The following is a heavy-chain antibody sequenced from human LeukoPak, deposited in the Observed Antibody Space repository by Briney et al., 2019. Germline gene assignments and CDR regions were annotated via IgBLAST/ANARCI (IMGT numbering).Heavy chain of an antibody. J-gene: IGHJ4*02. CDR2: INPEETTT. Sequence: PGGSLRLSCAASGFTFSRCWMHWVRQAPGKGLVWISRINPEETTTSYADSVRGRFTISRDNAKNTLYLEMNSLRTEDTAVYYCARGGLEPVDYWGQGSLVTVSS. D-gene: IGHD1-14*01. CDR3: ARGGLEPVDY. V-gene: IGHV3-74*01. CDR1: GFTFSRCW.